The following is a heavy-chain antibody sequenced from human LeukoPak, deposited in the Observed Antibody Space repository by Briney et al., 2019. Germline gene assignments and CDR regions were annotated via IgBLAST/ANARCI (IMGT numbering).Heavy chain of an antibody. CDR3: VRDMGYYDKV. CDR1: GFTFSTSW. J-gene: IGHJ4*02. Sequence: GGSLRLSXATSGFTFSTSWMHWVRQAPGKGLVWVSRINTDGNTRDYADSVKGRFTISRDNAKNTLYLQMNSLRAEDTAIYYCVRDMGYYDKVWGQGTLVTVSS. D-gene: IGHD3-22*01. CDR2: INTDGNTR. V-gene: IGHV3-74*01.